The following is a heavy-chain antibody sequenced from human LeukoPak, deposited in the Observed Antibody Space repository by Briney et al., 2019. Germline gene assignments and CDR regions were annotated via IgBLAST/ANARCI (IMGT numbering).Heavy chain of an antibody. V-gene: IGHV3-23*01. CDR1: GITFSSYG. D-gene: IGHD3-22*01. J-gene: IGHJ4*02. Sequence: HPGGSLRLSCAASGITFSSYGMGWVRQAPVKGLEWVSAITGGGDTTYYADSVKGRFTISRDNSKNTLFLQMNSLRADDTAVYYCVRTSGYLAYWGQGTLVTVS. CDR3: VRTSGYLAY. CDR2: ITGGGDTT.